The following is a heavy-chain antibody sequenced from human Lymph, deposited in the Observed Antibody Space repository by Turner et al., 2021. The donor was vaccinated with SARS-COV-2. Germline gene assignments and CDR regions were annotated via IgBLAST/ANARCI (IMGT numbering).Heavy chain of an antibody. CDR2: IYPGDSDT. CDR1: GYSFTSYW. J-gene: IGHJ4*02. CDR3: AGREWGGSLGHIDY. Sequence: EVQLVQSGAEVKKPGEYLKISCKGSGYSFTSYWVGRVRQMPGNGLEWLVIIYPGDSDTRYSPSFQGQGTISADKSISTAYLQWSSRKTSETAMYYWAGREWGGSLGHIDYWGQGTLVTVSS. V-gene: IGHV5-51*01. D-gene: IGHD3-3*01.